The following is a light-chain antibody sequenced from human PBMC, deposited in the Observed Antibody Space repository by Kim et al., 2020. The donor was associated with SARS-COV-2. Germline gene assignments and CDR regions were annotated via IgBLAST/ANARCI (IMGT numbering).Light chain of an antibody. CDR1: ISDVGGYNY. CDR2: DVS. Sequence: QSITSSCAGTISDVGGYNYVSWYQQHPGKAPKLMIYDVSHRPSGVSNRFSGSKSGNTASLTISGLQAEDEADYYCSSYTSSSTPYVFGTGTKVTVL. CDR3: SSYTSSSTPYV. V-gene: IGLV2-14*03. J-gene: IGLJ1*01.